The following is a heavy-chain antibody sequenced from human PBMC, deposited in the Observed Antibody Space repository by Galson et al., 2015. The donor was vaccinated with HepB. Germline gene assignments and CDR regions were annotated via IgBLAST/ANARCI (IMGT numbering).Heavy chain of an antibody. Sequence: SLRLSCATSGFTFSIYSMNWVRQAPGKGLEWLSYIVSSSSTIYYADSVKGRFTTSRDNAKNSLYLQMNNLRAEDTGVYYCARDQNGWSIAVAGGALDIWGQGTMVTVSS. V-gene: IGHV3-48*01. CDR3: ARDQNGWSIAVAGGALDI. D-gene: IGHD6-19*01. CDR1: GFTFSIYS. J-gene: IGHJ3*02. CDR2: IVSSSSTI.